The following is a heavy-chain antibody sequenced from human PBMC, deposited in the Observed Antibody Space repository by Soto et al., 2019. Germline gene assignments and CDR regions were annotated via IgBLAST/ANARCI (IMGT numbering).Heavy chain of an antibody. CDR3: ARLGYDSSGYPSWFDP. V-gene: IGHV4-31*03. Sequence: PSETLSLTCTVSGGSISSSSYSWSWIRQHPVKGLEWIGYVYFSGNTDYNPSLKSRVTISVDTSKKQFSLRLTSVTVADTAVYYCARLGYDSSGYPSWFDPWGKGTLVNVPS. J-gene: IGHJ5*02. D-gene: IGHD3-22*01. CDR2: VYFSGNT. CDR1: GGSISSSSYS.